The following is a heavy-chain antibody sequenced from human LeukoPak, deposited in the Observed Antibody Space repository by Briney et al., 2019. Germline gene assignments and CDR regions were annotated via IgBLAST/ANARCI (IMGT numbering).Heavy chain of an antibody. CDR1: GYPFTTYG. D-gene: IGHD3-9*01. V-gene: IGHV1-18*01. Sequence: ASVKVSCKASGYPFTTYGITWVRQAPGQGLEWMGWISTSNGDTNYAQKFQGRVTMTTDTSTSTAYIELRSLTSDDTAAYYCARDWWGYDVLTGDNWFDPWGQEPWSPSPQ. CDR3: ARDWWGYDVLTGDNWFDP. CDR2: ISTSNGDT. J-gene: IGHJ5*02.